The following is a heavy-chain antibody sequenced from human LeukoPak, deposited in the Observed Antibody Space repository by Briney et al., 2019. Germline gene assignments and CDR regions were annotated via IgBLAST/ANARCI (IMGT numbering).Heavy chain of an antibody. CDR2: IYHSGST. CDR3: PRAPPSGDYSFFDY. CDR1: GGSISSGGYS. Sequence: SETLSLTCAVSGGSISSGGYSWSWIRQPPGKGLEWIGYIYHSGSTYYNPSLKSRVTISVDRSKNQFSLKLSSVTAADTAVYSGPRAPPSGDYSFFDYGGKETLVTVSS. D-gene: IGHD3-22*01. V-gene: IGHV4-30-2*01. J-gene: IGHJ4*02.